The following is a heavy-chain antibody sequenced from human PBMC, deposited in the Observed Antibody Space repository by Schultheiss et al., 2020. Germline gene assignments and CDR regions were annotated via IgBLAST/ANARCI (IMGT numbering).Heavy chain of an antibody. V-gene: IGHV5-51*01. J-gene: IGHJ6*03. Sequence: GGSLRLSCKGSGYSFTSYWIGWVRQMPGKGLEWMGIIYPGDSDTRYSPSFQGQVTISADKSISTAYLQWSSLKASDTAMYYCARHWVVPAATTYYYYYYMDVWGKGTTVTVSS. D-gene: IGHD2-2*01. CDR2: IYPGDSDT. CDR1: GYSFTSYW. CDR3: ARHWVVPAATTYYYYYYMDV.